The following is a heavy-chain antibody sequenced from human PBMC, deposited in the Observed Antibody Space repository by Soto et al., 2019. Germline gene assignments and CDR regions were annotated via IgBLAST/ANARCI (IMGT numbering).Heavy chain of an antibody. D-gene: IGHD6-6*01. Sequence: PSETLSLTCAVYGGSFSGYYWSWIRQPPGKGLEWIGEVNHSGSTNYNPSLKSRVTISVDTSKNQFSLKLSSVTAADTAVYYCARGGSSSSDYYYGMAVWGQGTTVTVSS. CDR3: ARGGSSSSDYYYGMAV. CDR2: VNHSGST. J-gene: IGHJ6*02. CDR1: GGSFSGYY. V-gene: IGHV4-34*01.